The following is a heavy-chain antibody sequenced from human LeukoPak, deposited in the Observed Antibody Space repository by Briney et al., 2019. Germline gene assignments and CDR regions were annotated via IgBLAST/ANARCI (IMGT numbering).Heavy chain of an antibody. CDR1: GGTFSSYA. J-gene: IGHJ3*02. V-gene: IGHV3-23*01. Sequence: EASVKVSCKASGGTFSSYAMSWVRQAPGKGLEWVSAISGSGGSTYYADSVKGRFTISRDNSKNTLYLQMNSLRAEDTAVYYCAKGDIVVVPAADDAFDIWGQGTMVTVSS. CDR2: ISGSGGST. D-gene: IGHD2-2*01. CDR3: AKGDIVVVPAADDAFDI.